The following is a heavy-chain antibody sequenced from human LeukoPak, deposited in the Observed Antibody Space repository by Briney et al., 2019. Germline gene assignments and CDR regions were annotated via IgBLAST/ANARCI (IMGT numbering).Heavy chain of an antibody. D-gene: IGHD2-2*01. CDR3: ARGARYCSSTSCPYSSSWYEY. J-gene: IGHJ4*02. CDR2: MNPNSGST. CDR1: GYTFTSYD. V-gene: IGHV1-8*01. Sequence: GASVKVSCKASGYTFTSYDINWVRQATGQGLEWMGWMNPNSGSTGYAQKFQGRVTMTRNTSISTAYMELSSLRSEDTAVYYCARGARYCSSTSCPYSSSWYEYWGQGTLVTVSS.